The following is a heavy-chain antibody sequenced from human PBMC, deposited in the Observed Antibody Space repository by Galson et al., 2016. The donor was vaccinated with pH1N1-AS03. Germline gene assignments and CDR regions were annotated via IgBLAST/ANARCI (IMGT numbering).Heavy chain of an antibody. CDR3: ARYTYESAAGGYFFDY. CDR1: GGFFGSHS. Sequence: ETLSLTCAVSGGFFGSHSWSWVRQSPGKGLECIGYIYSSGSAIYNPSFRSRVTISIDTSRNQFSLRVNSVTAADTAVYYCARYTYESAAGGYFFDYWGHGTLVTVSS. V-gene: IGHV4-59*11. D-gene: IGHD5-18*01. J-gene: IGHJ4*01. CDR2: IYSSGSA.